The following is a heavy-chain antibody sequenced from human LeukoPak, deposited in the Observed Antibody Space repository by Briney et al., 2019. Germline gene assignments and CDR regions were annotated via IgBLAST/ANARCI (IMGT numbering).Heavy chain of an antibody. CDR1: GYSFTTYW. Sequence: GESLKISCKGSGYSFTTYWIGWVRQMPGRGLEWMGIIYPGDSDTRCSPSFQGQVTSSADKSISTAYLQWSSLKASDTAMYYCARQFRDSSGYYSYYFDYWGQGTLVTVSS. CDR2: IYPGDSDT. D-gene: IGHD3-22*01. CDR3: ARQFRDSSGYYSYYFDY. V-gene: IGHV5-51*01. J-gene: IGHJ4*02.